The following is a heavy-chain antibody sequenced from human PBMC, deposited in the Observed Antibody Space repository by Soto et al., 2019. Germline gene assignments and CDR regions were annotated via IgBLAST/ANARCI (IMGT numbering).Heavy chain of an antibody. CDR3: AKDKKGGYYYDY. D-gene: IGHD6-13*01. CDR2: ISYDGSNK. Sequence: GGSLRLSCAASGFTFSSYGMHWVRQAPGKGLEWVAVISYDGSNKYYADSVKGRFTISRDNSKNTLYLQMNSLRAEDTAVYYCAKDKKGGYYYDYWGQGTLVTVSS. V-gene: IGHV3-30*18. J-gene: IGHJ4*02. CDR1: GFTFSSYG.